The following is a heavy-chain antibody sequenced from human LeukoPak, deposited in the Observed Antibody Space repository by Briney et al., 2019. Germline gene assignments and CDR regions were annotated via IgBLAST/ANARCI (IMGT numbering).Heavy chain of an antibody. V-gene: IGHV3-48*01. CDR2: IGTSNTTI. CDR3: ARFAAGGSYYYYMDV. CDR1: GFTFSSYT. Sequence: GGSLRLSCAASGFTFSSYTMNWVRQPPGKGLEWVSNIGTSNTTIYYADSVKGRFTISRDNAKNSLYLQMNSLRADDTAVYYCARFAAGGSYYYYMDVWGKGTTVTVSS. J-gene: IGHJ6*03. D-gene: IGHD6-25*01.